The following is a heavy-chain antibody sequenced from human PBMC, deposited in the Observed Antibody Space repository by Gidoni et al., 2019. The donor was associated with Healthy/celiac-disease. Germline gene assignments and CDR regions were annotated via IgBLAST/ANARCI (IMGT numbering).Heavy chain of an antibody. CDR3: AKDLDFWSGYYFDY. CDR1: GFTFISYA. V-gene: IGHV3-23*01. D-gene: IGHD3-3*01. J-gene: IGHJ4*02. CDR2: MSGSGGST. Sequence: EVQLLESGGGLVQPGGSLRLSCAASGFTFISYAMSWVRQAPGKGLEWVSAMSGSGGSTDYADSVKGRFTISRDNSKNTLYLQMNSLRAEDTAVYYCAKDLDFWSGYYFDYWGQGTLVTVSS.